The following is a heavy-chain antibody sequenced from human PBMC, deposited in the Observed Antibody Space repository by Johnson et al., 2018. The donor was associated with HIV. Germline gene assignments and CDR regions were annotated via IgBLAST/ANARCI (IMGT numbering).Heavy chain of an antibody. J-gene: IGHJ3*02. Sequence: VQLVESGGGVVQPGRSLRLSCAASGFSFSPYALHWVRQTPGKGLEWVAVISHDGSKKYYADSVEGRFTISRDNFKNTLYLQMNSLRVEDTAVYYCAKEGSRGTVTQAPDAFDIWGQGTVVTVSS. CDR3: AKEGSRGTVTQAPDAFDI. CDR2: ISHDGSKK. V-gene: IGHV3-30*04. CDR1: GFSFSPYA. D-gene: IGHD4-17*01.